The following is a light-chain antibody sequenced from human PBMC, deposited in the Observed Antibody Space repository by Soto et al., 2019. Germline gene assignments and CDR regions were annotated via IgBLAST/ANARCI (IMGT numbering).Light chain of an antibody. CDR1: QSISSW. CDR2: DAY. J-gene: IGKJ1*01. V-gene: IGKV1-5*01. Sequence: DIQMTQSPSTLSASVGDRVTITCRASQSISSWLAWYQQKPGKAPKLLSYDAYSLESGVPSRFSGSGSGTEFTLTISSLQPDDFATYYCQQYNSYPRTFGQGTKVEIK. CDR3: QQYNSYPRT.